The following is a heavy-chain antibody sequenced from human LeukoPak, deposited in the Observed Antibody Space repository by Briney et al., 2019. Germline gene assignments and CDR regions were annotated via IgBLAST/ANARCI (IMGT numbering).Heavy chain of an antibody. Sequence: PSETLSLTCIVSGGSISSGIYYWSWIRQPAGKGLEWIGRIYTSGSTNYNPSLKSRVTISVDTSKNQFSLKLSSVTAADTAVYFCARDHPFYYGSGISWFDPWGQGTLVTVSS. D-gene: IGHD3-10*01. CDR3: ARDHPFYYGSGISWFDP. J-gene: IGHJ5*02. CDR1: GGSISSGIYY. CDR2: IYTSGST. V-gene: IGHV4-61*02.